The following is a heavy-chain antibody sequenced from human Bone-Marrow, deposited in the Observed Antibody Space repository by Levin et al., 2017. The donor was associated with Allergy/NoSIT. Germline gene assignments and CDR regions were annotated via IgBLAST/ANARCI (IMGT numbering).Heavy chain of an antibody. D-gene: IGHD3-10*01. CDR2: ITGSSSYT. Sequence: LSLTCAASGFSFSDYYMTWIRQAPGKGLEWLSYITGSSSYTTYADSVKGRFTISRDNAKNSVYLQMNGLRADDTAVYYCASGLSMVRGLVITGGPPDYWGQGTQVTVSS. J-gene: IGHJ4*02. V-gene: IGHV3-11*03. CDR3: ASGLSMVRGLVITGGPPDY. CDR1: GFSFSDYY.